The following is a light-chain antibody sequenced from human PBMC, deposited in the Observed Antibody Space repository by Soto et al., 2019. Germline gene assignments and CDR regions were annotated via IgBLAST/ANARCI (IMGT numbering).Light chain of an antibody. CDR2: AAS. V-gene: IGKV1-8*01. J-gene: IGKJ1*01. Sequence: AIRMTQSPSSLSASIGDRVTITCRASQGIGTYLAWYQQKPGKAPNLLIYAASILESGVPSRFSGSGSGSDFTITISNLQSEDFATYYCQQYYTYPRTFGQGTKVEIK. CDR3: QQYYTYPRT. CDR1: QGIGTY.